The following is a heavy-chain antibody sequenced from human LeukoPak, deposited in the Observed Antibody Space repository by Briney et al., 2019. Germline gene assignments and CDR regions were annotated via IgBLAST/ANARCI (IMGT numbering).Heavy chain of an antibody. CDR3: ARDPRVGTASPF. J-gene: IGHJ4*02. CDR2: IHHSGST. Sequence: KASETLSLTCTVSGASISVYYWTWIRQAPGRGLEWIGHIHHSGSTYYNPSLKSRVTISVDTSKNQFSLKLSSVTAADTAVYYCARDPRVGTASPFWGQGTLVTVSS. CDR1: GASISVYY. D-gene: IGHD5-18*01. V-gene: IGHV4-59*12.